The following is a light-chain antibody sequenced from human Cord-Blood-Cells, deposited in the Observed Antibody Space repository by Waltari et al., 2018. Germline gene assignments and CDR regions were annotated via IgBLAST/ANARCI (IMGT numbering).Light chain of an antibody. V-gene: IGKV3-15*01. J-gene: IGKJ1*01. CDR2: GAS. Sequence: EIVMTQSPATLSVSPGERATLPCRASQSVSSNLAWYQQKHGQAPRLLIYGASTRATGIPARFSGSGSGTEFTLTISSMQSEDFAVYYCQQYNNWPRTFGQGTKVEIK. CDR1: QSVSSN. CDR3: QQYNNWPRT.